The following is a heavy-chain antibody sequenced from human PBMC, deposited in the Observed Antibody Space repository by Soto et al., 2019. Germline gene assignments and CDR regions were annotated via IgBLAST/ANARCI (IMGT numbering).Heavy chain of an antibody. Sequence: QVQLQESGPGLVKPSETLSLTCTVSGGSISRYYWSWIRQPPGKGLEWIGYIYYSGSTNYNPSLKSRVTISVDTSKNQFSLKLSSVTAADTAVYYCASTREEYYFDYWGQGTLVTVSS. V-gene: IGHV4-59*08. J-gene: IGHJ4*02. CDR2: IYYSGST. CDR3: ASTREEYYFDY. CDR1: GGSISRYY.